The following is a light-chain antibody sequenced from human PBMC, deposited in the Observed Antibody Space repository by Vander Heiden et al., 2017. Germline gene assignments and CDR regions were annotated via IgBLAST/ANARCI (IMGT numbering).Light chain of an antibody. CDR1: ALPKKY. V-gene: IGLV3-25*03. J-gene: IGLJ1*01. Sequence: SYALTPPPSVSVSPGQTARITCSGDALPKKYAYWYQKTPAHPPVLVIYKDSERTSGIPERFSVSRSGTTVTVTIRGGKAEDEADYYGHSADSSGIYVFGTGTKVTVL. CDR2: KDS. CDR3: HSADSSGIYV.